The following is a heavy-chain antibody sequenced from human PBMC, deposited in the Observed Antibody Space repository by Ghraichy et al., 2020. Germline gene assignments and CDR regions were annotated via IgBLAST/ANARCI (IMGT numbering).Heavy chain of an antibody. V-gene: IGHV4-34*01. CDR2: T. CDR3: ARDIVVVPAAQFYS. J-gene: IGHJ4*02. Sequence: TNYNPSLKSLVTISLDTSKNQFSLKLSSVTAADTAVYYLARDIVVVPAAQFYSWGQGT. D-gene: IGHD2-2*01.